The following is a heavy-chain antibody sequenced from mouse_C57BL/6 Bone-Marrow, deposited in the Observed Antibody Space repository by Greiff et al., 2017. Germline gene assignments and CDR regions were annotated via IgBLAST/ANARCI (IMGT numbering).Heavy chain of an antibody. V-gene: IGHV5-9-1*02. CDR1: GFTFSSYA. CDR2: ISSGGDYI. J-gene: IGHJ4*01. CDR3: TRDNYGSRYYAMDY. D-gene: IGHD1-1*01. Sequence: EVKLMESGEGLVKPGGSLKLSCAASGFTFSSYAMSWVRQTPEKRLEWVAYISSGGDYIYYADTVKGRFTISRDNARNTLYLQMSSLKSEDTAMYYCTRDNYGSRYYAMDYWGQGTSVTVSS.